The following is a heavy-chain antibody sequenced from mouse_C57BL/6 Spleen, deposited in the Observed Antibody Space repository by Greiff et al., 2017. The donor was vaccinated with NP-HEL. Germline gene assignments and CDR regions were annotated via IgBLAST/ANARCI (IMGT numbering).Heavy chain of an antibody. CDR3: AKKDGVPDY. D-gene: IGHD2-3*01. V-gene: IGHV1-55*01. CDR1: GYTFTSYW. CDR2: IYPGSGSP. J-gene: IGHJ2*01. Sequence: VQLQQPGAELVKPGASVKLSCKASGYTFTSYWITWVKQRPGQGLEWIGDIYPGSGSPNYNEKFKSKATLTVDTSSSTAYMQLSSLTSEDSAVYCCAKKDGVPDYWGQGTTLTVSS.